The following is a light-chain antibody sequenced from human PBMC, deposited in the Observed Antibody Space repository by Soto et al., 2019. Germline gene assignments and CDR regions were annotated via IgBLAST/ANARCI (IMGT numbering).Light chain of an antibody. V-gene: IGLV1-40*01. J-gene: IGLJ1*01. Sequence: QSVLTQPPSVSGAPGQRVTISCTGSSSNIGAGYDVHWYQQLPGTAPKLHIYGNSNRPSGVPDRFSGSKSGTSASLAITGLQAEDEADYYCQSYDSSLSDVFGTGTKVTVL. CDR3: QSYDSSLSDV. CDR2: GNS. CDR1: SSNIGAGYD.